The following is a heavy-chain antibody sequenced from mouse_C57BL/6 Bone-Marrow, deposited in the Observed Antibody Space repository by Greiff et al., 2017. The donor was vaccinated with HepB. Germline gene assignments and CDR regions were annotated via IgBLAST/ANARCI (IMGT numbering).Heavy chain of an antibody. D-gene: IGHD2-3*01. CDR1: GYTFTDYE. V-gene: IGHV1-15*01. CDR3: TPDGYYGVFYAMDY. CDR2: IDPETGGT. J-gene: IGHJ4*01. Sequence: QVQLQQSGAELVRPGASVTLSCKASGYTFTDYEMHWVKQTPVHGLEWIGAIDPETGGTAYNQKFKGKAILTADKSSSTAYMELRSLTSEDSAVYYWTPDGYYGVFYAMDYWGQGTSVTVSS.